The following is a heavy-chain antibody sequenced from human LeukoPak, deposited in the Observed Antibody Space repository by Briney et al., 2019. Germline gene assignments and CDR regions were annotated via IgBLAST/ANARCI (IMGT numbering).Heavy chain of an antibody. CDR3: AVSQDIVVVPAATPNDY. J-gene: IGHJ4*02. D-gene: IGHD2-2*01. Sequence: ASVKVSCKASGGTFSSYAISWVRQSPGQGLEWMGGIIHIFGTANYAQKFQGRVTITTDESTSTAYMELSSLRSEDTAVYYCAVSQDIVVVPAATPNDYWGQGTLVTVSS. V-gene: IGHV1-69*05. CDR1: GGTFSSYA. CDR2: IIHIFGTA.